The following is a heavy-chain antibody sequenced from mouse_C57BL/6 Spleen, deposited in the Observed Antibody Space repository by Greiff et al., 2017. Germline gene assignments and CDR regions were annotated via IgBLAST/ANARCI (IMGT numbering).Heavy chain of an antibody. CDR1: GYTFTSYW. V-gene: IGHV1-59*01. CDR3: AHYAMDY. CDR2: IDPSDSYT. J-gene: IGHJ4*01. Sequence: QVQLQQPGAELVRPGTSVKLSCKASGYTFTSYWMHWVKQRPGQGLEWIGVIDPSDSYTNYNQKFKGKATLTVDTSSSTAYMQLRSLTSEDSAVYYCAHYAMDYWGQGTSVTVSS.